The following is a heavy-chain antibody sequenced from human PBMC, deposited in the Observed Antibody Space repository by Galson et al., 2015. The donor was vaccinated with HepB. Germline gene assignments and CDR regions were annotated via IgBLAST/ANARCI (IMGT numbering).Heavy chain of an antibody. J-gene: IGHJ3*02. V-gene: IGHV1-3*01. Sequence: SVKVSCKASGYTFTSYAMHWVRQAPGQRLEWMGWINAGNGNTKYSQKFQGRVTITRDTSASTAYMELSSLRSEDTAVYYCARGPKLRYFDWLWLHDAFDIWGQGTMVTVSS. CDR2: INAGNGNT. D-gene: IGHD3-9*01. CDR1: GYTFTSYA. CDR3: ARGPKLRYFDWLWLHDAFDI.